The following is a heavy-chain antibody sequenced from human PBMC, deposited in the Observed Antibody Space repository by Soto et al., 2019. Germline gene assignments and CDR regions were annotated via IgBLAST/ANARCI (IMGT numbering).Heavy chain of an antibody. CDR2: INTSGGST. CDR1: GYTLSSYY. Sequence: QVQLVQSGAEVKKPGASVKASCKASGYTLSSYYMHWVRQAPGQGLEWMGIINTSGGSTTYAQKFQGRVTMTRDTSTSTVYMELCSLTSEDTAVYYCARASVSGRRFDYWGEGTLVTVSS. CDR3: ARASVSGRRFDY. D-gene: IGHD6-19*01. V-gene: IGHV1-46*03. J-gene: IGHJ4*02.